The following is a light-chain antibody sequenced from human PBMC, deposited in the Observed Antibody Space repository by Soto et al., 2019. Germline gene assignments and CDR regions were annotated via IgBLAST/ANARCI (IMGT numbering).Light chain of an antibody. Sequence: EIVLTQSPGTLSLSPGERATLSCRASQSVSSSYLAWYQQKPGQAPRFLSYGGSSRATDIPDRFSGSGSGTDFSLNITRLEPEDFAVYSWQQYGSSHLTFGGGTKLEIK. CDR3: QQYGSSHLT. V-gene: IGKV3-20*01. CDR1: QSVSSSY. J-gene: IGKJ4*01. CDR2: GGS.